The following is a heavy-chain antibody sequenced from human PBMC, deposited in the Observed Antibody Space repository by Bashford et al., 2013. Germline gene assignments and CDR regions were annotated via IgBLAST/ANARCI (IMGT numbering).Heavy chain of an antibody. V-gene: IGHV4-59*08. CDR1: GGSFSSYY. J-gene: IGHJ4*02. CDR3: ARLLTLTSPQGLYYFDS. Sequence: SETLSLTCSVSGGSFSSYYWTWLRQAPGRGLEWIGFVFHSGTANYNPSLNRRVAVTMDTSKSQFSLQLDSVTAADTAVYYCARLLTLTSPQGLYYFDSWGLGIRVTVSS. CDR2: VFHSGTA.